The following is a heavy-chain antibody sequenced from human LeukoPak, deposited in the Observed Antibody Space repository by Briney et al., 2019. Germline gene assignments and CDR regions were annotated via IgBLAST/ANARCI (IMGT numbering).Heavy chain of an antibody. CDR3: ATELSGYAPFDY. D-gene: IGHD5-12*01. Sequence: ASVKVSCKVSGYTLTELSMHWVRQAPGKGLGWMGGFDPEDGETIYAQKFQGRVTMTEDTSTDTAYMELTSLRSEDTAVYYCATELSGYAPFDYWGQGTLVTVSS. V-gene: IGHV1-24*01. CDR1: GYTLTELS. J-gene: IGHJ4*02. CDR2: FDPEDGET.